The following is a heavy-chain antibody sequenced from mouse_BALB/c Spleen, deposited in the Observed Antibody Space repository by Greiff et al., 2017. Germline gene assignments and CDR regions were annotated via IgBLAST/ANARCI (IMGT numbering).Heavy chain of an antibody. D-gene: IGHD1-1*01. V-gene: IGHV1-9*01. J-gene: IGHJ2*01. CDR2: ILPGSGST. CDR1: GYTFSSYW. CDR3: AREGFTTVRDY. Sequence: VQLQESGAELMKPGASVKISCKATGYTFSSYWIEWVKQRPGHGLEWIGEILPGSGSTNYNEKFKGKATFTADTSSNTAYMQLSSLTSEDSAVYYCAREGFTTVRDYWGQGTTLTVSS.